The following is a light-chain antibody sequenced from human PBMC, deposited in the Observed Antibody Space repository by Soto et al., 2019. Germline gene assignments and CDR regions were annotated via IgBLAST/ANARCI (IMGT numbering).Light chain of an antibody. V-gene: IGKV1-39*01. CDR3: QQSYSYPYT. CDR1: HSISSY. Sequence: DIQMTQSPSSLSASVGDRVTITCRAGHSISSYLNWFQQKPGKAPKLLMYGASTLQIGVPSRFSGSGSGTDFTLTISRLQPEDFATYYCQQSYSYPYTFGQGTKLEIK. J-gene: IGKJ2*01. CDR2: GAS.